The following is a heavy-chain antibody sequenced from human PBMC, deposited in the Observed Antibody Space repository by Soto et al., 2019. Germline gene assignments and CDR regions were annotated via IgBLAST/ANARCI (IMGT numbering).Heavy chain of an antibody. CDR1: GGSIGSHY. V-gene: IGHV4-59*11. Sequence: PSETLSLTCAVSGGSIGSHYWSWIRQPPGKGLEWIGYIYYSGSTNYNPSLKSRVTISVDTSKNQFSLKLSSVTAADTAVYYCARARYDFWSGYYYGMDVWGQGTTVTVSS. CDR2: IYYSGST. J-gene: IGHJ6*02. CDR3: ARARYDFWSGYYYGMDV. D-gene: IGHD3-3*01.